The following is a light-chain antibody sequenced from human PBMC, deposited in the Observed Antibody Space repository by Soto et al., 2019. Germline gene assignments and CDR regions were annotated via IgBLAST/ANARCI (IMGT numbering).Light chain of an antibody. CDR3: QHRDNWSYI. CDR2: DAS. J-gene: IGKJ2*01. Sequence: LTHAPATRSFSPVERATLSGRTSESIRHYVAWYQQKPAQAPRLLIYDASNRGTGIPARFSGSGSGTDYTITISSLEAEDFAVYYCQHRDNWSYIFGQGTKVDIK. CDR1: ESIRHY. V-gene: IGKV3-11*01.